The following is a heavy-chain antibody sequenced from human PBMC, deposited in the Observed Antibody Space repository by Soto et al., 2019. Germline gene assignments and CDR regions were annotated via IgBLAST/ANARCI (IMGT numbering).Heavy chain of an antibody. CDR2: ISYDGIHS. V-gene: IGHV3-30*18. D-gene: IGHD5-12*01. CDR1: GFTFRTYA. CDR3: VKAGWSGFDVLYLGFDH. J-gene: IGHJ4*02. Sequence: QVQLVESGGGVVQPGGSLRLPCAASGFTFRTYAMHWVRQAPGTGLEWLAVISYDGIHSYYADSVKGRFTISRDNSKNTMYLEMNRLRPEDTDVYYCVKAGWSGFDVLYLGFDHWGQGALVTVSS.